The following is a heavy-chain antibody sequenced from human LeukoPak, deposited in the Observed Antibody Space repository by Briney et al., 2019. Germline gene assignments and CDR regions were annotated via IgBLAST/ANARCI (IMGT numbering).Heavy chain of an antibody. J-gene: IGHJ4*02. Sequence: PGGSLRLSCAASGFTFSSYAMHWVRQAPGKGLEWVAVISYDGSNKYYADSVKGRFTISRDNSKNTLYLQMNSLRAEDTAVYYCARWPQQGMPFDYWGQGTLVTVSS. CDR3: ARWPQQGMPFDY. CDR1: GFTFSSYA. V-gene: IGHV3-30-3*01. D-gene: IGHD1/OR15-1a*01. CDR2: ISYDGSNK.